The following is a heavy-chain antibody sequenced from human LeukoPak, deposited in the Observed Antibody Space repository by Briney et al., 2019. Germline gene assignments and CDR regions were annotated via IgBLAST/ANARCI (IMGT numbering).Heavy chain of an antibody. Sequence: SEPLSLTCTVSGGSISRDYWTWIRQPPGKRLEWIGYIYYSGSTNYNPSLKSRVTISVDTSKNQSSLKLSSVTAADTAVYYCARLGNRDGYNYFLDYWGQGTLVTVSS. D-gene: IGHD5-12*01. CDR1: GGSISRDY. J-gene: IGHJ4*02. CDR2: IYYSGST. CDR3: ARLGNRDGYNYFLDY. V-gene: IGHV4-59*08.